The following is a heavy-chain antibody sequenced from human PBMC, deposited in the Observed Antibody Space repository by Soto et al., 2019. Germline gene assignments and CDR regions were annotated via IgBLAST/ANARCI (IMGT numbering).Heavy chain of an antibody. D-gene: IGHD1-7*01. J-gene: IGHJ4*02. CDR1: GYTLTELS. CDR2: FDPEDGET. V-gene: IGHV1-24*01. Sequence: ASVKGSCKVSGYTLTELSMHWVRQAPGKGLEWMGGFDPEDGETIYAQRFQGRVTMTEDTSTDTAYMELSSLRSEDTAVYYCATVVPGGPNYVGFDYWGQGTLVTVSS. CDR3: ATVVPGGPNYVGFDY.